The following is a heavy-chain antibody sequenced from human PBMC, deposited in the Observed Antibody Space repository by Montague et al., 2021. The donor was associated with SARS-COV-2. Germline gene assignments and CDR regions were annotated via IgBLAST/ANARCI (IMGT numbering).Heavy chain of an antibody. Sequence: SLRLSCAASGFTLSSHWMHLLRQAPGEGLVWVSRINSDGRNLGYSDSVKGRFTISRDNAQNTLYLQMNSLRAEDTAVYYCARDRVVGVTTNTLDIWGQGTMVTGSS. CDR2: INSDGRNL. V-gene: IGHV3-74*01. CDR1: GFTLSSHW. CDR3: ARDRVVGVTTNTLDI. D-gene: IGHD3-22*01. J-gene: IGHJ3*02.